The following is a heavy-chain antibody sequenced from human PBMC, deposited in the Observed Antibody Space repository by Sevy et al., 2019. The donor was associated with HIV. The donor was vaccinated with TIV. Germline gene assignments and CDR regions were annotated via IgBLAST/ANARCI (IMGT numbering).Heavy chain of an antibody. Sequence: AGSLRLSCAASGLTLTTTGMSWVRQAPGKELEWVAGVTSDGTTYYADSVRDRFTVSRDNSKNTLYLQLNSLRADDTAVFYCAGGETTMTTDLDNWGQGTLVTVSS. CDR3: AGGETTMTTDLDN. D-gene: IGHD3-16*01. CDR2: VTSDGTT. J-gene: IGHJ4*02. CDR1: GLTLTTTG. V-gene: IGHV3-23*01.